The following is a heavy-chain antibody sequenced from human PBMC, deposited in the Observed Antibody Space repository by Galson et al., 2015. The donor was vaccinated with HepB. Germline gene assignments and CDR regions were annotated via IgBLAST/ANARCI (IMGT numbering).Heavy chain of an antibody. CDR3: ASFLGYCSGGSCPFPYYYYGMDV. CDR1: GFTFSSYS. Sequence: SLRLSCAASGFTFSSYSMNWVRQAPGKGLEWVSYISSSSSTIYYADSVKGRFTISRDNAKNSLYLQTNSLRDEDTAVYYCASFLGYCSGGSCPFPYYYYGMDVWGQGTTVTVTS. J-gene: IGHJ6*02. CDR2: ISSSSSTI. V-gene: IGHV3-48*02. D-gene: IGHD2-15*01.